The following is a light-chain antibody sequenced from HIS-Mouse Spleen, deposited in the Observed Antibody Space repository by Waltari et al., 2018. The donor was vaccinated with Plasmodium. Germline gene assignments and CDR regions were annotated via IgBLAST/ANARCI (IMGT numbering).Light chain of an antibody. J-gene: IGLJ3*02. Sequence: SYELTQPPSVSVSPGPTARITCSGDALSKKYAYWYQQKSGQAPVLVIYEDSKRPSGIPERFSGSSSGTMATLTFSGAQVEDEADYYCYSTDSSGNHRVFGGGTKLTVL. V-gene: IGLV3-10*01. CDR1: ALSKKY. CDR2: EDS. CDR3: YSTDSSGNHRV.